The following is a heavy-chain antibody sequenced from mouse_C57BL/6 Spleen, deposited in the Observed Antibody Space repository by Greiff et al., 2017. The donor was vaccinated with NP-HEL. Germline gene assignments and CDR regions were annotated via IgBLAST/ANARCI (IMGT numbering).Heavy chain of an antibody. Sequence: QVQLQQPGAELVKPGASVKLSCKASGYTFTSYWMHWVKQRPGQGLEWIGMIRPNSGSTNYNEKFKSKATLTVDKSSSTAYMQLSSLTSEDSAVYYCARGNDGYYYAMDYWGQGTSVTVSS. CDR2: IRPNSGST. CDR3: ARGNDGYYYAMDY. J-gene: IGHJ4*01. D-gene: IGHD2-3*01. V-gene: IGHV1-64*01. CDR1: GYTFTSYW.